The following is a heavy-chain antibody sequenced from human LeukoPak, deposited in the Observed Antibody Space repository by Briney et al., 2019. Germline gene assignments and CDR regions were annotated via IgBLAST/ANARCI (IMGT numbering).Heavy chain of an antibody. CDR2: IIPIFGTA. CDR1: GGTFSSYA. CDR3: ARGMAAAGTNFDY. D-gene: IGHD6-13*01. J-gene: IGHJ4*02. Sequence: GASVKVSCKASGGTFSSYAISWVRQAPGQGLEWMGGIIPIFGTANYAQKFQGRVTITADESTSTAYMELSRLRSDDTAVYYCARGMAAAGTNFDYWGQGTLVTVSS. V-gene: IGHV1-69*13.